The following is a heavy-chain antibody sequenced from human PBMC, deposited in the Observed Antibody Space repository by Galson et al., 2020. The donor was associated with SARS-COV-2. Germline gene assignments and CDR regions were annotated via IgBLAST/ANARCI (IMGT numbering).Heavy chain of an antibody. CDR3: ARDQLWGTDYVDY. D-gene: IGHD3-16*01. Sequence: QAGGSLLSCAASGFTFSSYGMHWVRQAPGKGLEWVAVIWSAGSNKYYEDTVKGRFTISRVNSKNTLYLHMNSLRAEDTAVYYCARDQLWGTDYVDYWGQGTLVTVSS. CDR2: IWSAGSNK. V-gene: IGHV3-33*01. CDR1: GFTFSSYG. J-gene: IGHJ4*02.